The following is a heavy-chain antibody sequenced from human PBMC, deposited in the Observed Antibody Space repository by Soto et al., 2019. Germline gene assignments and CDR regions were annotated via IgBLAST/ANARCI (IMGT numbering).Heavy chain of an antibody. J-gene: IGHJ4*02. CDR1: GGSISSGGYS. Sequence: QLQLQESGSGLVKPSQTLSLTCAVSGGSISSGGYSWSWIRQPPGKGLEWIGYIYHRGSTYYNPTLTSRVTISVVRSKNQFALKLSSVTAADTAVYYGASAGGLGAVAADYWGQGTLVTVSS. D-gene: IGHD6-19*01. CDR3: ASAGGLGAVAADY. V-gene: IGHV4-30-2*01. CDR2: IYHRGST.